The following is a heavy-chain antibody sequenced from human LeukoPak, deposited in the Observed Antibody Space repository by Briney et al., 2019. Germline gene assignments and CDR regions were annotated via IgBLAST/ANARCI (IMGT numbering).Heavy chain of an antibody. V-gene: IGHV4-59*01. CDR2: IYYSGST. CDR3: ARFYDSSGYYFNGGFYY. Sequence: SETLSLTCTVSGDPISSYYWSWIRQPPGKGLEWIGYIYYSGSTNYNPSLKSRVTISVDTSKNQFSLKLSSVTAADTAVYYCARFYDSSGYYFNGGFYYWGQGTLVTVSS. CDR1: GDPISSYY. D-gene: IGHD3-22*01. J-gene: IGHJ4*02.